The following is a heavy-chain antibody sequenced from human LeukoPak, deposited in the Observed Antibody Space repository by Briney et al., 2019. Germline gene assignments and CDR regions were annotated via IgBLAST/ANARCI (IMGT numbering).Heavy chain of an antibody. V-gene: IGHV3-74*01. CDR1: GFTFSSYW. CDR2: INSDGSST. Sequence: GGSLRLSCAASGFTFSSYWMHWVRQAPGKGLVWVSRINSDGSSTSYADSVKGRFTISRDNAKNTLHLQMNSLRAEDTAVYYCARAADSSGYYDYWGQGTLVTVSS. D-gene: IGHD3-22*01. J-gene: IGHJ4*02. CDR3: ARAADSSGYYDY.